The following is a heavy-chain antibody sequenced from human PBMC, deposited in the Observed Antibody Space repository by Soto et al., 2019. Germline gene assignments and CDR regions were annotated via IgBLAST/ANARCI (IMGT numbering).Heavy chain of an antibody. CDR2: IYWDDDK. CDR1: GFSLSTSGVG. Sequence: QITLKESGPTLVKPTQTLTLTCTFSGFSLSTSGVGVGWIRQPPGKALEWLALIYWDDDKRYSPSLKSRLTITKDTSKNQVVLTMTNMDPVDTATYYCALRDYYGSGSYYRHWGQGTLVTVS. D-gene: IGHD3-10*01. CDR3: ALRDYYGSGSYYRH. J-gene: IGHJ4*02. V-gene: IGHV2-5*02.